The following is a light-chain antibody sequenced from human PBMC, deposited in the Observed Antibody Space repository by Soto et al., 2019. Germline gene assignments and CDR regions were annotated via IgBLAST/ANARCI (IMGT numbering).Light chain of an antibody. J-gene: IGKJ5*01. Sequence: VVLTQSPGTLSLSPGGRATLSCRASQSVSRRLAWYQQRPGQSPRLLISGASMRASGVPVRFIGSGSGTDFTLTITRLEPEDFAVYYCQQYGDSLSITFGQGTRLEIK. V-gene: IGKV3-20*01. CDR2: GAS. CDR3: QQYGDSLSIT. CDR1: QSVSRR.